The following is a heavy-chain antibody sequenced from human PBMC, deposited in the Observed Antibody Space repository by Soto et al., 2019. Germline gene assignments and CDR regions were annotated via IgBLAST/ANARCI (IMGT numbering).Heavy chain of an antibody. CDR3: AKEKALKYYFDY. Sequence: GGSLRLSCAASGFTFSSYGMHWVRQAPGKGLEWVAVISHDGSNKYYADSVKGRFTISRDNSKNTLYLQMNSLRAEDTAVYYCAKEKALKYYFDYWGQGTLVTVSS. CDR2: ISHDGSNK. CDR1: GFTFSSYG. V-gene: IGHV3-30*18. J-gene: IGHJ4*02.